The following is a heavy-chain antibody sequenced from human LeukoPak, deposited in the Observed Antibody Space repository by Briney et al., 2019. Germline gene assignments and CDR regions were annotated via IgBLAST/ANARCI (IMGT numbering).Heavy chain of an antibody. J-gene: IGHJ3*02. D-gene: IGHD6-19*01. CDR1: GYTFTGYY. CDR3: ARISSGHDAFDI. V-gene: IGHV1-2*02. CDR2: INPNSGGT. Sequence: GASVKVSCKASGYTFTGYYMHWVRQAPGQGLEWMGWINPNSGGTNYAQKFQGRVTITRNTSISTAYMELSSLRSEDTAVYYCARISSGHDAFDIWGQGTMVTVSS.